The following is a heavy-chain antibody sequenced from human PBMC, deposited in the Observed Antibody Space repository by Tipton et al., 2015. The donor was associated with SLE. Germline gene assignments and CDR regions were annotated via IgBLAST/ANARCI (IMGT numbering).Heavy chain of an antibody. Sequence: QLVQSGAEVKKPGASVKVSCKASGYTFTSYGISWVRQAPGQGLEWVGWVSAYNGNTNYAQKLQGRVTMTTDTSTSTAYMELSSLRSEDTAVYYCARAAGGDYYYMDVWDKGTTVTVSS. J-gene: IGHJ6*03. CDR1: GYTFTSYG. V-gene: IGHV1-18*01. CDR3: ARAAGGDYYYMDV. D-gene: IGHD2-15*01. CDR2: VSAYNGNT.